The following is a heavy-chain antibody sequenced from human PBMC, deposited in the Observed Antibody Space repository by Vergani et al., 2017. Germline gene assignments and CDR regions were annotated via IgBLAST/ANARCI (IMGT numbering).Heavy chain of an antibody. D-gene: IGHD6-19*01. V-gene: IGHV4-38-2*02. CDR2: VFHSGSA. Sequence: QVQLQESGPGLVKPSETLSLTCSVSGYSISRGYYLGWIRQPPGKGLEWIATVFHSGSAYYNPSLRRRVTIWVETSKNQFSLRLTTLTAADTAVYYCASDTHSGQRADRWGQGILVTVTS. CDR1: GYSISRGYY. CDR3: ASDTHSGQRADR. J-gene: IGHJ5*02.